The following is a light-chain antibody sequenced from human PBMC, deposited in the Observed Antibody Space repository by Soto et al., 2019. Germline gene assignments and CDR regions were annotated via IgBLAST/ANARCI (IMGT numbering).Light chain of an antibody. CDR2: KAS. J-gene: IGKJ1*01. V-gene: IGKV1-5*03. CDR3: QQYNSNSA. CDR1: QSISCL. Sequence: DLPMNQSPSTLSASVGDRVTINCRASQSISCLVAWYQQKPGTAPKLLIYKASTLESGVPSRFSGSGSGTEFTLTISSLQPDDFATYYCQQYNSNSAFGQGTKVEIK.